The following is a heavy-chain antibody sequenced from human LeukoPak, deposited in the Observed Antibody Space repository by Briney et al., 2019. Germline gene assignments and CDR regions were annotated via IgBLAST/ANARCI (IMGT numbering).Heavy chain of an antibody. J-gene: IGHJ4*02. V-gene: IGHV3-30*04. D-gene: IGHD6-19*01. CDR1: GFTFSSYA. CDR2: ISYDGSNK. CDR3: AKDNRIAVTAAFDY. Sequence: GRSLRLSCAASGFTFSSYAMHWVRQAPGKGLEWVAVISYDGSNKYYADSVKGRFTISRDNSKNTLYLQMNSLRAEDTAVYYCAKDNRIAVTAAFDYWGQGTLVTVSS.